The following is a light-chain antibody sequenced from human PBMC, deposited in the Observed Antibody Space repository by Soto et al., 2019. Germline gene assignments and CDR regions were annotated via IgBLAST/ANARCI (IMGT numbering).Light chain of an antibody. Sequence: EIVLTQSPGNLSLSPGERATLSCRASQSVSGRYLAWYQQKPGQAPRLLIYGASSRATGIPDRFSGSGSGTDFTLTISRLEPEDFAVYYCQQYGISPRTFGQGTKVDIK. V-gene: IGKV3-20*01. CDR1: QSVSGRY. CDR2: GAS. CDR3: QQYGISPRT. J-gene: IGKJ1*01.